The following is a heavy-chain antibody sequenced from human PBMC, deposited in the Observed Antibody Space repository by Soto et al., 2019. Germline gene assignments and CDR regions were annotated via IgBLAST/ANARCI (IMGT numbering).Heavy chain of an antibody. CDR1: GVSISSGGYS. V-gene: IGHV4-30-2*01. CDR3: ASGQQRARNY. D-gene: IGHD6-13*01. J-gene: IGHJ4*02. CDR2: IYHSGST. Sequence: QLQLQESGSGLVKPSQTLSLTCAVSGVSISSGGYSWSWIRQPPGKGLEWIGYIYHSGSTYYNPSLKSRVTIAVDGSKNELSLKLSSVTAADTAVYYCASGQQRARNYWGEGTLVTVSS.